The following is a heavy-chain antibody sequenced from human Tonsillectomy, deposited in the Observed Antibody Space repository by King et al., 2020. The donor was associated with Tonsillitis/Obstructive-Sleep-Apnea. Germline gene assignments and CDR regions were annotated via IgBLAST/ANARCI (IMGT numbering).Heavy chain of an antibody. Sequence: TLKESGPALVKPTQTLTLTCTFSGFSLSTSGMCVSWIRQPPGKALEWLALIDWDDDKYYSTSLKTRLTISKDTSKNKVVLTMTNMDPVDTATYYCARTRRYVDWSVFDIWGQGTMVTVSS. D-gene: IGHD3-3*01. CDR3: ARTRRYVDWSVFDI. J-gene: IGHJ3*02. CDR1: GFSLSTSGMC. V-gene: IGHV2-70*01. CDR2: IDWDDDK.